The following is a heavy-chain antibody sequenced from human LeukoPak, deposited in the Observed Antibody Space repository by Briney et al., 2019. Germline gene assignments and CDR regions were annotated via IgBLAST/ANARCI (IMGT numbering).Heavy chain of an antibody. J-gene: IGHJ4*02. CDR3: ARAVGYCSGGSCLGATTVTTPLDY. Sequence: PGGSLRLSCAASGFTFSSYAMSWVRQAPGKGLEWVSYISSSSSTIYYADSVKGRFTISRDNAKNSLYLQMNSLRAEDTAVYYCARAVGYCSGGSCLGATTVTTPLDYWGQGTLVTVSS. CDR1: GFTFSSYA. D-gene: IGHD2-15*01. CDR2: ISSSSSTI. V-gene: IGHV3-48*01.